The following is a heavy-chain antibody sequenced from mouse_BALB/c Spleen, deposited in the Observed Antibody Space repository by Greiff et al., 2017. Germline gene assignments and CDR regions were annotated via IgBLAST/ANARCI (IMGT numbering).Heavy chain of an antibody. CDR1: GFNIKDYY. V-gene: IGHV1S26*01. Sequence: QVQLQQSGAELVRPGALVKLSCKASGFNIKDYYMHWVKQRPGQGLEWIGYINPSSGYTNYNQKFKDKATLTADKSSSTAYMQLSSLTSEDSAVYYCARSSGGNYIDYWGQGTTLTVAT. CDR2: INPSSGYT. CDR3: ARSSGGNYIDY. D-gene: IGHD3-1*01. J-gene: IGHJ2*01.